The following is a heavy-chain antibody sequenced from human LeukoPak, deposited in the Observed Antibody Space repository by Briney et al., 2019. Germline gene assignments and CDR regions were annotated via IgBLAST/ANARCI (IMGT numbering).Heavy chain of an antibody. CDR1: GGSISSYY. CDR3: ARHKDYYYSYMDV. J-gene: IGHJ6*03. V-gene: IGHV4-59*08. CDR2: IYYSAST. Sequence: SETLSLTSTVSGGSISSYYWTWIRQPPGKGLEWIGYIYYSASTNYNPSLKSRVTISVDTSKNQFSLKLSSVTAADTAVYYCARHKDYYYSYMDVWGKGTTVTISS.